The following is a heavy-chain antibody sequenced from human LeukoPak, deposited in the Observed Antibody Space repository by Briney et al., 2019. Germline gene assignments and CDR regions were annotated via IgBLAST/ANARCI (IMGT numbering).Heavy chain of an antibody. D-gene: IGHD1-26*01. J-gene: IGHJ4*02. V-gene: IGHV3-23*01. CDR2: ISASGGTT. CDR1: GFTFSSYA. CDR3: AREVSGTYFDY. Sequence: PGGSLRLSCAASGFTFSSYAMSWVRQAPGKGPEWVSGISASGGTTYYADSVKGRFTISRDTSKNTLYLQMNSLRAEDTAVYYCAREVSGTYFDYWGQGTLVTVSS.